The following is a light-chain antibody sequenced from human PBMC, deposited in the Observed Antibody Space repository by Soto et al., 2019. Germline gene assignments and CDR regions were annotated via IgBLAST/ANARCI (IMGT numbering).Light chain of an antibody. V-gene: IGKV1-5*01. CDR2: DAS. CDR3: QQYNSYSPWS. J-gene: IGKJ1*01. CDR1: QSIGSW. Sequence: DIQMNQSHATMAASVGDRVAXGGRASQSIGSWLAWYQQKPGKAPKLLIYDASSLESGVPSRFRGSRSETEFTLTISSLQPDHFATYYFQQYNSYSPWSFGQGTKVDI.